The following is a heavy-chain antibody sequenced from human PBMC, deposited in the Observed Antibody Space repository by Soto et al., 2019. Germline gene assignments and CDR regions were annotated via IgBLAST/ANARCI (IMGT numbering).Heavy chain of an antibody. D-gene: IGHD6-13*01. CDR3: ARCIAAAGTNYYYGMDV. V-gene: IGHV1-3*01. CDR2: INAGNGNT. CDR1: GYTFTSYA. J-gene: IGHJ6*02. Sequence: ASVKVSCKASGYTFTSYAMHWVRQAPGQRLEWMGWINAGNGNTKYSQKFQGRVTITRDTSASTAYMELSRLRSDDTAVYYCARCIAAAGTNYYYGMDVWGQGTTVTVSS.